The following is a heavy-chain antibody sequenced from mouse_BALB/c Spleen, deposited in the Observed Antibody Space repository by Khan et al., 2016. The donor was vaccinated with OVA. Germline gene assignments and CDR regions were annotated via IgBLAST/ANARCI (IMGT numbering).Heavy chain of an antibody. CDR1: GYTFTTAG. Sequence: QIQLVQSGPELKKSGETVRISCKASGYTFTTAGIQWVQKMPGKGLKWIGWINTHSGVPKYAEDFKGRFAFSLEISVSTAYLQITNLKNEDTATYFCARGRAAYYRNDGGAMEYWGQGTSVTVSS. V-gene: IGHV9-4*02. D-gene: IGHD2-14*01. CDR2: INTHSGVP. J-gene: IGHJ4*01. CDR3: ARGRAAYYRNDGGAMEY.